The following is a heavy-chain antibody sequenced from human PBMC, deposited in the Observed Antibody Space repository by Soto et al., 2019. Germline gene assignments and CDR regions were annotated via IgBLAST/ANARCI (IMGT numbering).Heavy chain of an antibody. D-gene: IGHD3-3*01. CDR2: ISHDGSNR. CDR1: GFTFNSFD. J-gene: IGHJ4*02. Sequence: QVQVVESGGGVVQPGRSLRLSCAASGFTFNSFDMHWVRQAPGRGLEWVAVISHDGSNRYNGDSLKGRITISRDNSKNTVFLEVNSLRHEDTAVYYWAKGMRGHGFWSGYQTQSHWGQGTLVTVSS. CDR3: AKGMRGHGFWSGYQTQSH. V-gene: IGHV3-30*18.